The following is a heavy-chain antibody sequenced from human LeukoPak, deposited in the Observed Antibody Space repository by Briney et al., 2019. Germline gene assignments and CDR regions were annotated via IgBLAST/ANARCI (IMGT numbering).Heavy chain of an antibody. Sequence: GGSLRLSCAASGFMFSSNWMSWVRLAPGKGLEWVANIKQDGSEKYYVDSVKGRFTISRDNAKNSLYLQMNSLRAEDTAVYYCARDDQWLAYYFDYWGQGTLVTVSS. CDR2: IKQDGSEK. D-gene: IGHD6-19*01. CDR3: ARDDQWLAYYFDY. CDR1: GFMFSSNW. V-gene: IGHV3-7*03. J-gene: IGHJ4*02.